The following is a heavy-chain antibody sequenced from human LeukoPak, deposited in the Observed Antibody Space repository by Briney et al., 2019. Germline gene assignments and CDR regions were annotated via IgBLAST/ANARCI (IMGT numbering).Heavy chain of an antibody. CDR2: INHSGST. D-gene: IGHD6-13*01. J-gene: IGHJ4*02. CDR3: ARLGSAENVDSSSWYYFDY. Sequence: SETPSLTCAVYGGSFSGYYWSWIRQPPGKGLEWIGEINHSGSTNYNPSLKSRVTISVDTSKNQFSLKLSSVTAADTAVYYCARLGSAENVDSSSWYYFDYWGQGTLVTVSS. CDR1: GGSFSGYY. V-gene: IGHV4-34*01.